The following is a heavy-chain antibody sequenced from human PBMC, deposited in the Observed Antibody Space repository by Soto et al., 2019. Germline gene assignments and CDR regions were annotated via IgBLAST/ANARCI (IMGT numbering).Heavy chain of an antibody. J-gene: IGHJ4*02. CDR2: ISYDGSNK. CDR3: ARGPLVGATLPLDY. Sequence: QVQLVESGGGVVQPGRSLRLSCAASGFTFSSYAMHWVRQAPGKGLEWVAVISYDGSNKYYADSVKGRFTISRDNSKNTLYLQMNSLRAEDTAVYYCARGPLVGATLPLDYWGQGTLVTVSS. D-gene: IGHD1-26*01. CDR1: GFTFSSYA. V-gene: IGHV3-30-3*01.